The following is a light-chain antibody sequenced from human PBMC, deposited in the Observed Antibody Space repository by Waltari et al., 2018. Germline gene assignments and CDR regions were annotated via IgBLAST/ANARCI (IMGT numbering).Light chain of an antibody. Sequence: DIQMTQSPSTLSASVGVRVTITCRASESISNWLAWYQQKPGKAPKVLIHKASSLESGVPSRCSGSGSATEFTLTISNLQPDDFATYYCQQYDSFWTFGQGTKVEIK. J-gene: IGKJ1*01. CDR3: QQYDSFWT. CDR2: KAS. V-gene: IGKV1-5*03. CDR1: ESISNW.